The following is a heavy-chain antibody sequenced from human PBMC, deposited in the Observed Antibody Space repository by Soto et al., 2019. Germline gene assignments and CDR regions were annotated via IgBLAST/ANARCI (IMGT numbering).Heavy chain of an antibody. CDR2: IETGGAT. J-gene: IGHJ6*02. V-gene: IGHV3-13*01. CDR3: ARGRSSLTTVMDV. CDR1: GFTFSTDD. Sequence: GGSLRLSCVASGFTFSTDDMHWVRQGTGKGLEWVSGIETGGATYYVGSVKGRFTISRENAKNSLYLQMNSLRAEDTAVYYCARGRSSLTTVMDVWGQGTTVTVSS. D-gene: IGHD3-10*01.